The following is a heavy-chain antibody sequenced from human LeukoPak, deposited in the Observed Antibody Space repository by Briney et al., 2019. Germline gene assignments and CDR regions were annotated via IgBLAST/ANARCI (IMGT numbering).Heavy chain of an antibody. D-gene: IGHD3-3*01. CDR3: ARDPLAPYDFWSGLYGMDV. CDR1: GFTFSSYW. Sequence: GGSLRLSCAASGFTFSSYWMHWVRQAPGKGLVWVSRINSDGSSTSYADSVKGRLTISRDNAKNTLYLQMNSLRAEDTAVYYCARDPLAPYDFWSGLYGMDVWGQGTTVTVSS. J-gene: IGHJ6*02. CDR2: INSDGSST. V-gene: IGHV3-74*01.